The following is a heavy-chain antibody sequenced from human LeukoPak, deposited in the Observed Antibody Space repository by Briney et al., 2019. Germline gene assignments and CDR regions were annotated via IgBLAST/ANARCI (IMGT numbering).Heavy chain of an antibody. D-gene: IGHD5-24*01. CDR3: ARVNRRWLQVRRCYFDY. CDR1: GGSISSYY. V-gene: IGHV4-59*01. J-gene: IGHJ4*02. Sequence: PSETLSLTCTVSGGSISSYYWSWIRQPPGKGLEWIGYIYYSGSTNYNPSLKSRVTISVDTSKNQFSLKLSSVTAADTAVYYCARVNRRWLQVRRCYFDYWGQGTLVTVSS. CDR2: IYYSGST.